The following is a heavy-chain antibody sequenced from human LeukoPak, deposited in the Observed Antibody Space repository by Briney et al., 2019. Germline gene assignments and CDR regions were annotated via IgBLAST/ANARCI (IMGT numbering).Heavy chain of an antibody. D-gene: IGHD6-6*01. J-gene: IGHJ5*02. CDR2: ISAYNGNT. CDR3: ARDEYGSPHDCWFDP. V-gene: IGHV1-18*01. CDR1: GYTFTSYG. Sequence: ASVKVSCKASGYTFTSYGISWVRQAPGQGLEWMGWISAYNGNTNYAQKLQGRVTMTTDTSTSTAYMELRSLRSDDTAVYYCARDEYGSPHDCWFDPWGQGTLVTVSS.